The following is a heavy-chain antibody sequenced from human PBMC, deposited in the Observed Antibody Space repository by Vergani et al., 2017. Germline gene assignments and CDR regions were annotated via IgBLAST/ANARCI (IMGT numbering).Heavy chain of an antibody. Sequence: EVQLLESGGGLVQPGGSLRLSCAASGFTFDDYAMHWVRQAPGKGLEWVSGISWNSGSIGYADSVKGRFTISRDNAKNSLYLQMNSLRAEDTALYYCAKGNQLLYPFDYWGQGTLVTVSS. D-gene: IGHD2-2*02. CDR3: AKGNQLLYPFDY. V-gene: IGHV3-9*01. CDR1: GFTFDDYA. J-gene: IGHJ4*02. CDR2: ISWNSGSI.